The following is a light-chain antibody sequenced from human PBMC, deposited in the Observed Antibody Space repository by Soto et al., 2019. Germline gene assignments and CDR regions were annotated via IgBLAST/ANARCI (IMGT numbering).Light chain of an antibody. CDR3: QQRSNWPPYT. CDR2: DAS. J-gene: IGKJ2*01. Sequence: EIVLTQSPATLSLSPGERATLSCRASQSVSSYLAWYQQKPGQTPRLLIYDASNRATAIPARFSGSGSGTDFTLTISSLEPEDFAVYYCQQRSNWPPYTFGQVSKLEIK. V-gene: IGKV3-11*01. CDR1: QSVSSY.